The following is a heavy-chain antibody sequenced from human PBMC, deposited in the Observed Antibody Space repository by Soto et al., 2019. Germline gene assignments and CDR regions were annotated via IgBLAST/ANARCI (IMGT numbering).Heavy chain of an antibody. Sequence: SVKVSCKASGGTFSSYTISWVRQAPGQGLEWMGRIIPILGIANYAQKFQGRVTITADKSTSTAYMELSSLRSEDTAVYYCARDRIYGDKGAFDIWGQGTMVTVSS. D-gene: IGHD4-17*01. V-gene: IGHV1-69*04. J-gene: IGHJ3*02. CDR2: IIPILGIA. CDR3: ARDRIYGDKGAFDI. CDR1: GGTFSSYT.